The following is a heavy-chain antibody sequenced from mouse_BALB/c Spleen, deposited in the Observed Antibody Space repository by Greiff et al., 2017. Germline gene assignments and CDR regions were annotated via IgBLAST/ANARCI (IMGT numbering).Heavy chain of an antibody. J-gene: IGHJ4*01. D-gene: IGHD2-1*01. CDR3: AREGNYDYYAMDY. CDR2: IYPYNGGT. V-gene: IGHV1S29*02. Sequence: EVKLVESGPELVKPGASGKISCKASGYTFTDYNMHWVKQSHGKSLEWIGYIYPYNGGTGYNQKFKSKATLTVDNSSSTAYMELRSLTSEDSAVYYCAREGNYDYYAMDYWGQGTSVTVSS. CDR1: GYTFTDYN.